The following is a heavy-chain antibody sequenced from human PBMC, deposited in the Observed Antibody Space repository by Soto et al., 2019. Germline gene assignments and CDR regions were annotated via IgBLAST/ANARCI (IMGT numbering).Heavy chain of an antibody. J-gene: IGHJ4*02. Sequence: GGSLRLSCAASGFTFSNVWMNWVRQAPGKGLEWVGRIKSKTDGGTADYAAPVKGRFTISRDDSKNTLYLQMNSLKTEDTAVYYCVTKDYYDSSGYYYRAQDSWGQGTLVTVSS. CDR1: GFTFSNVW. CDR2: IKSKTDGGTA. V-gene: IGHV3-15*07. D-gene: IGHD3-22*01. CDR3: VTKDYYDSSGYYYRAQDS.